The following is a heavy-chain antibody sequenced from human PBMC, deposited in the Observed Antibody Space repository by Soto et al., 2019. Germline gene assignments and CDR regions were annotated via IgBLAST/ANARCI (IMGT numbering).Heavy chain of an antibody. J-gene: IGHJ6*04. D-gene: IGHD3-3*01. CDR3: ARSPVEYYDFWSGYIPNIMDV. CDR1: GFTFSSYG. CDR2: ISYDGSNK. V-gene: IGHV3-30*03. Sequence: PGGSLRLSCAASGFTFSSYGMHWVRQAPGKGLEWVAVISYDGSNKYYADSVKGRFTISRDNSKNTLYLQMNSLRAEDTAVYYCARSPVEYYDFWSGYIPNIMDVWGKGTTVTVSS.